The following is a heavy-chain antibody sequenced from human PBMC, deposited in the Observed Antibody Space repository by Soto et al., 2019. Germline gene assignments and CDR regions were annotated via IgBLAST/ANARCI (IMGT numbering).Heavy chain of an antibody. J-gene: IGHJ4*02. CDR1: GYTFTSYA. V-gene: IGHV1-3*01. D-gene: IGHD6-13*01. CDR2: INAGNGNT. Sequence: GASVKVSCKASGYTFTSYAMHWVRQAPGQRLEWMGWINAGNGNTKYSQKFQGRVTITRDTSASTAYMELSSLRSEDTAVYYCARVPLYSSSWSPSYYFDYWGQGTLVPVSS. CDR3: ARVPLYSSSWSPSYYFDY.